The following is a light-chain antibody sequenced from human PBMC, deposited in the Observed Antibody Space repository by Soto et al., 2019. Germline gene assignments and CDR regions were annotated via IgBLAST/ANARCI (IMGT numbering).Light chain of an antibody. CDR1: QGISSY. J-gene: IGKJ5*01. CDR2: AAS. Sequence: IRVTQSPSSLSLSTEDRATITCRASQGISSYLAWYQQKPWKAPKLLIYAASTLQSCVPSRFSGSGSGTDFTLTISCLLSEDFATYYCQQYYSYPPITFGQGTRLEIK. CDR3: QQYYSYPPIT. V-gene: IGKV1-8*01.